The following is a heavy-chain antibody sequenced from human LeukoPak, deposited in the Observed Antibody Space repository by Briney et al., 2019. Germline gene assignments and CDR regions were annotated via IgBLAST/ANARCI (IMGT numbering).Heavy chain of an antibody. CDR3: ARGYSSSPNWFDP. Sequence: GGSLRLSCAASGFTFSSYSMNWVRQAPGKGLEWVSSVSSSSSYIYYADSVKGRFTISRDNAKNSLYLQMNSLRAEDTAVYYCARGYSSSPNWFDPWGQGTLVTVSS. J-gene: IGHJ5*02. D-gene: IGHD6-13*01. CDR2: VSSSSSYI. CDR1: GFTFSSYS. V-gene: IGHV3-21*01.